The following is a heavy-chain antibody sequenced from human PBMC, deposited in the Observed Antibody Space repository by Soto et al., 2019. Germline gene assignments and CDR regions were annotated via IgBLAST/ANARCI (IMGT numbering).Heavy chain of an antibody. V-gene: IGHV3-48*01. CDR1: GFTFSSYS. Sequence: PGGSLRLSCAASGFTFSSYSMNWVRQAPGKGLEWVSYISSGSSTIYYADSVKGRFTISRDSAKNSLYLQMNSLRAEDTAVYYCARDAGYKYGPHYYFDYWGQGTLVTVSS. CDR3: ARDAGYKYGPHYYFDY. D-gene: IGHD1-20*01. J-gene: IGHJ4*02. CDR2: ISSGSSTI.